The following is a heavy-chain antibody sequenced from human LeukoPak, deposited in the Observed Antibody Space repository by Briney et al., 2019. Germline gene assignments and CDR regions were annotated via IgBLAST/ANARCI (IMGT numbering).Heavy chain of an antibody. D-gene: IGHD5-18*01. J-gene: IGHJ6*03. CDR2: IYYSGST. CDR1: GGSISSYY. V-gene: IGHV4-59*01. Sequence: SETLSLTCTVSGGSISSYYWSWIRQPPGKGLEWIGYIYYSGSTNYNPSLKSRVTISVDTSKNQFSLKLSSVTAADTAVYYCARDRVLVDTANTYYYYYMDVWGKGTTVTISS. CDR3: ARDRVLVDTANTYYYYYMDV.